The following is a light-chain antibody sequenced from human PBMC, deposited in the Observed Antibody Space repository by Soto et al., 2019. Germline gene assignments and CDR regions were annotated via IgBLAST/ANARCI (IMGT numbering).Light chain of an antibody. CDR3: GSWDSSLSAYV. Sequence: QSVLTQPPSVSAAPGQKFTISCSGSSSNIGGNSVSWYQQLPGTAPKLLIYDDDKRPSGMPVRFSGSKSGTSATLGITGFQTGDEADYYCGSWDSSLSAYVFGPGTKVTVL. CDR2: DDD. J-gene: IGLJ1*01. V-gene: IGLV1-51*01. CDR1: SSNIGGNS.